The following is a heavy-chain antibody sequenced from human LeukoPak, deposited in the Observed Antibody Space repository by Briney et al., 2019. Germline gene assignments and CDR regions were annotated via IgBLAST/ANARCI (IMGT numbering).Heavy chain of an antibody. D-gene: IGHD2-21*02. CDR3: ARELIVVVTAITSYFDY. CDR2: ISYDGSNK. Sequence: GGSLRLSCAASGFTFSSYAMHWVRQAPGKGLEWVAVISYDGSNKYYADSVKGRFTISRDNSKNTLYLQMNSPRAEDTAVYYCARELIVVVTAITSYFDYWGQGTLVTVSS. J-gene: IGHJ4*02. CDR1: GFTFSSYA. V-gene: IGHV3-30*04.